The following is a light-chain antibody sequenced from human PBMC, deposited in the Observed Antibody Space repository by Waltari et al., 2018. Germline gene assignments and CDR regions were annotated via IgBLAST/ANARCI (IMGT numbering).Light chain of an antibody. Sequence: SYVLTQSPSVSVAPGKTARITCGGNNIGSKSVHWYQQKPGQAPVLVIYNDSDRPSGIPERFPGSNSGNTATLTISRVEAGDEAGYYCQVWDSSSDHPVFGSGTKVTVL. V-gene: IGLV3-21*04. CDR1: NIGSKS. CDR3: QVWDSSSDHPV. J-gene: IGLJ6*01. CDR2: NDS.